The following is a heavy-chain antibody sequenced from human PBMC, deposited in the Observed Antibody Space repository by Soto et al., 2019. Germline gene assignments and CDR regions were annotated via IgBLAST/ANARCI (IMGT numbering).Heavy chain of an antibody. CDR2: IYYSGST. CDR3: ARSLGARTGYFDY. J-gene: IGHJ4*02. CDR1: GGSISSYY. Sequence: PSETLSLTCTVSGGSISSYYWSWIRQPPGKGLEWIGYIYYSGSTNYNPSLKSRVTISVDTSKNQFSLKLSSVTAADTAVYYCARSLGARTGYFDYWGQGTLVTVSS. D-gene: IGHD1-26*01. V-gene: IGHV4-59*01.